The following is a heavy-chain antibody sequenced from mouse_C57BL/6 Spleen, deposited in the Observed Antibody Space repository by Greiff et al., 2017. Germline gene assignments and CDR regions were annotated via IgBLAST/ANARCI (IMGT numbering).Heavy chain of an antibody. CDR1: GFTFSDYG. J-gene: IGHJ2*01. CDR3: ARRANWDFDY. D-gene: IGHD4-1*01. CDR2: ISSGSSNI. Sequence: EVKVVESGGGLVKPGGSLKLSCAASGFTFSDYGMHWVRQAPEKGLEWVAYISSGSSNIYYADTLKGRFTISRDNAKNTLFLQMTSLRSEDTAMYYCARRANWDFDYWGTGTTLTVSS. V-gene: IGHV5-17*01.